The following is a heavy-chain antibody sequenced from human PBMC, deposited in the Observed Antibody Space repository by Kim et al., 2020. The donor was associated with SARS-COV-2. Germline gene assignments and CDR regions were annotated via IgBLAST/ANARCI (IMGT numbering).Heavy chain of an antibody. J-gene: IGHJ5*02. Sequence: KCQGRVTITRDTSASTAYMELSSLRSEDTAVYYCARESYSSSWYVWFDPWGQGTLVTVSS. D-gene: IGHD6-13*01. V-gene: IGHV1-3*01. CDR3: ARESYSSSWYVWFDP.